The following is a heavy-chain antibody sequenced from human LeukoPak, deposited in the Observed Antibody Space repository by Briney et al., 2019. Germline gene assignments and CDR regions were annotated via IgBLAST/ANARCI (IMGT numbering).Heavy chain of an antibody. CDR2: IWYDGSEK. J-gene: IGHJ4*02. V-gene: IGHV3-33*01. CDR1: GFTFRNFG. CDR3: VRDRNALQFLDY. Sequence: PGRSLRLSCAASGFTFRNFGMHWIRQAPGKGLEWGAVIWYDGSEKYYADSVKGRFTISRDNSKNMLYLQTNSLRAEDTAVYYCVRDRNALQFLDYWGQGTVVTVSS. D-gene: IGHD3-3*01.